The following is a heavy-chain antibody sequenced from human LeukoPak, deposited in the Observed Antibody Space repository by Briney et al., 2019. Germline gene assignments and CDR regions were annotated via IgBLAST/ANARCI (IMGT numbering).Heavy chain of an antibody. CDR2: IYYSGST. V-gene: IGHV4-30-4*01. CDR1: GGSISSGDYY. J-gene: IGHJ3*02. CDR3: ARVTYSSSSISVDAFDI. Sequence: PSETLSLTCTVSGGSISSGDYYWSWIRQPPGKGLEWIGYIYYSGSTYYNPSLKSRVTISVDTSKNQFSLRLSSVTAADTAVYYCARVTYSSSSISVDAFDIWGQGTMVTVSS. D-gene: IGHD6-6*01.